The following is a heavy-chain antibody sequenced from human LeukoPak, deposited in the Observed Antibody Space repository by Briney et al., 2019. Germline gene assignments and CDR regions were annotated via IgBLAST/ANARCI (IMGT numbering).Heavy chain of an antibody. Sequence: GESLQISCKGSGYSFTSYWIGRVRQMPGKGLEWMGIIYPGDSDTRYSPSFQGQVTISADKSISTAYLQWSSLKASDTAMYYCARGAAADKYYFDYWGQGTLVTVSS. J-gene: IGHJ4*02. CDR1: GYSFTSYW. CDR2: IYPGDSDT. D-gene: IGHD6-13*01. V-gene: IGHV5-51*01. CDR3: ARGAAADKYYFDY.